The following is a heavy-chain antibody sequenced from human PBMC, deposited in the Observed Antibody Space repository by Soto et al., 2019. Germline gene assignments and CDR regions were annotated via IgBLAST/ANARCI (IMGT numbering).Heavy chain of an antibody. CDR1: GFTFSSYA. CDR3: ARERYCGSTSCYRRYYYYYGMDV. D-gene: IGHD2-2*01. Sequence: QVQLVESGGGVVQPGRSLRLSCAASGFTFSSYAMHWVRQAPGKGLEWVAVISYDGNNKYYADSVKGRFTISRDNSKNTLYRKMNSLRAEDTAVYYCARERYCGSTSCYRRYYYYYGMDVWGQGTTVTVSS. V-gene: IGHV3-30-3*01. CDR2: ISYDGNNK. J-gene: IGHJ6*02.